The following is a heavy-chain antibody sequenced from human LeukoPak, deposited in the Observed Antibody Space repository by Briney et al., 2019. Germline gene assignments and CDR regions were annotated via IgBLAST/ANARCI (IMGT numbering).Heavy chain of an antibody. V-gene: IGHV4-39*02. CDR2: ISYSGNT. Sequence: PSETLSLTCTVSAGSISSSDYYWGWIRQSPGKGLEWIGRISYSGNTYYNPSLKSRVTISVGTSKNHFSLRLSSVTAADTAVYFCSRLTHSYYSDTSGYYPYYYMDVWGEGTTVTVSS. CDR3: SRLTHSYYSDTSGYYPYYYMDV. CDR1: AGSISSSDYY. J-gene: IGHJ6*03. D-gene: IGHD3-22*01.